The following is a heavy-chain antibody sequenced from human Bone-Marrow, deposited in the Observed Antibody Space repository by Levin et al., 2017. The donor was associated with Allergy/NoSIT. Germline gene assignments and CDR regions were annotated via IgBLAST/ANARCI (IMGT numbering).Heavy chain of an antibody. CDR1: RGSISNYY. V-gene: IGHV4-59*01. J-gene: IGHJ4*02. D-gene: IGHD6-6*01. Sequence: ESLKISCTVSRGSISNYYWNWIRQPPGKGLEWIGYISSTEGTNYSPALKSRVTISVDTSENQFSLRLTSVTPADTAVYYCARGEYSTSEIDFWGQGILITVSS. CDR2: ISSTEGT. CDR3: ARGEYSTSEIDF.